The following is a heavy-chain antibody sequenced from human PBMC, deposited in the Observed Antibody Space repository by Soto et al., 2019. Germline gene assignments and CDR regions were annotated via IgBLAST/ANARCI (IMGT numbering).Heavy chain of an antibody. CDR1: GGSITSGGYY. CDR3: AASCVACGGFNYYGMDV. J-gene: IGHJ6*02. Sequence: QVQLQESGPGLVKPSQTLSLTCTVSGGSITSGGYYWYWIRQHPGKGLEWIGYIYYSGTTYYNPFLKCRVTRSVDTSKNQFSLKLSSVTAADTAVYYCAASCVACGGFNYYGMDVWGQGTTVTVSS. CDR2: IYYSGTT. D-gene: IGHD2-21*01. V-gene: IGHV4-31*03.